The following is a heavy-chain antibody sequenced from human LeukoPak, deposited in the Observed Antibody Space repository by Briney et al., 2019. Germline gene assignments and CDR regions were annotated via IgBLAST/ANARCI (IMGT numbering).Heavy chain of an antibody. CDR2: ISGSGGST. V-gene: IGHV3-23*01. CDR3: AKDTPTTGYHLDS. D-gene: IGHD1-1*01. CDR1: GFTFSNYA. Sequence: GGSLRLSCAASGFTFSNYALSWVRQAPGKGLEWVSAISGSGGSTYYADSVKGRFTISRDNSENTLYLQINSLRVEDTAVYYCAKDTPTTGYHLDSWGQGTLVTVSS. J-gene: IGHJ4*02.